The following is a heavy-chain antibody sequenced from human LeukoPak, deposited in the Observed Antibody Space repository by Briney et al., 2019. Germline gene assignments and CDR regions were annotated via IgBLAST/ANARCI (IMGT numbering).Heavy chain of an antibody. Sequence: SETLSLTCTVSSGSIADYSWTWIRQPPGKGLEWVGYFFHSGGAAYNPSLKGRVTISLDTSKSQFSLKLNSVTAADTAVYYCARYSNSWYDYWGRGTLVTVSS. J-gene: IGHJ4*02. CDR3: ARYSNSWYDY. CDR1: SGSIADYS. V-gene: IGHV4-59*01. D-gene: IGHD6-13*01. CDR2: FFHSGGA.